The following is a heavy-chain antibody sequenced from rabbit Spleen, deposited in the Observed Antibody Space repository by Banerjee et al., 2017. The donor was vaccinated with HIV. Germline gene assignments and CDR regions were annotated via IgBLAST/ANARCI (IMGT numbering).Heavy chain of an antibody. CDR1: GFSFSNSYY. Sequence: QSLEESGGGLVKPGGTLTLTCTVSGFSFSNSYYMCWVRQAPGKGLEWIGCIDIASSGSTNYASWAKGRVTITRSTSLNTVTLRMTSLTATDTATYFCARAVPSPGGYYSGYYFDLWGPGTLVTVS. CDR2: IDIASSGST. CDR3: ARAVPSPGGYYSGYYFDL. J-gene: IGHJ4*01. V-gene: IGHV1S40*01. D-gene: IGHD1-1*01.